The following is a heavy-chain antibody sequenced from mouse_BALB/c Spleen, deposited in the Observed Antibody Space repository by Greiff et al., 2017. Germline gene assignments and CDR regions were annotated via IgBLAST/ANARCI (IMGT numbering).Heavy chain of an antibody. V-gene: IGHV3-8*02. Sequence: EVKVEESGPSLVKPSQTLSLTCSVTGDSITSGYWNWIRKFPGNKLEYMGYISYSGSTYYNPSLKSRISITRDTSKNQYYLQLNSVTTEDTATYYCARWFITTATGAMDYWGQGTSVTVSS. CDR2: ISYSGST. CDR1: GDSITSGY. J-gene: IGHJ4*01. D-gene: IGHD1-2*01. CDR3: ARWFITTATGAMDY.